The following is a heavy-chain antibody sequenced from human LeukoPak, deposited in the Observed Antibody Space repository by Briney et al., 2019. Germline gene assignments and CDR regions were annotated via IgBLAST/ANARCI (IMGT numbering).Heavy chain of an antibody. V-gene: IGHV3-53*01. CDR3: ARMERFLEWSFDY. D-gene: IGHD3-3*01. CDR2: IYSGGST. CDR1: GFTVSSNY. Sequence: PGGSLRLSCAASGFTVSSNYMSWVRQAPGKGLEWVSVIYSGGSTYYADSVKGRFTISRDNSKNTLYLQTNSLRAEDTAVYYCARMERFLEWSFDYWGQGTLVTVSS. J-gene: IGHJ4*02.